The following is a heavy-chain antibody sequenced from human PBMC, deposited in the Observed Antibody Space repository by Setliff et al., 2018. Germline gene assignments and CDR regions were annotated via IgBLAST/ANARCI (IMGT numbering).Heavy chain of an antibody. J-gene: IGHJ4*01. Sequence: SVKVSCKASGGFSTHAISWVRQVPGQGLEWMGGIIPILGTTDYAQNFQGRDTITTDESTSSAYLEMSNLRSEDTAVYYCASALIRRVAVAGKSQFDYWGQGTLVTVSS. CDR1: GGFSTHA. V-gene: IGHV1-69*05. CDR3: ASALIRRVAVAGKSQFDY. CDR2: IIPILGTT. D-gene: IGHD6-19*01.